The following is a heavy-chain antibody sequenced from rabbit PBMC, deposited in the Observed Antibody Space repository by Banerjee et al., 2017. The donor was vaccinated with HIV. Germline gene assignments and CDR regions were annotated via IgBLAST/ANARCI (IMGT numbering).Heavy chain of an antibody. CDR2: IYVGSSGNT. CDR1: GFTITTSDY. V-gene: IGHV1S45*01. CDR3: ARDVVAGDGYAL. D-gene: IGHD6-1*01. Sequence: QEQLKETGGGLVQPGGSLTLSCKASGFTITTSDYMCWVRQAPGKGLEWIACIYVGSSGNTYYASWAKGRFTISKTSSTTVTLQMTSLTAADTATYFCARDVVAGDGYALWGPGTLVTVS. J-gene: IGHJ4*01.